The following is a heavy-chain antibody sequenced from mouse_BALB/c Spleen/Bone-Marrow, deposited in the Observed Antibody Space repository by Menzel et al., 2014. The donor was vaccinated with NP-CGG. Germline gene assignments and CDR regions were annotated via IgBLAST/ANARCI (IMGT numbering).Heavy chain of an antibody. Sequence: EVQRVESGGGLVQPGGSLKLSCAASGFDFSRYWMSWARQAPGKGLEWIGEINPDSSTINYTPSLKDKFIISRDNAKNTLYLQMRKVRSEDTALYYCARQGYYGYSDYWGQGTTLTVSS. CDR3: ARQGYYGYSDY. V-gene: IGHV4-1*02. CDR1: GFDFSRYW. J-gene: IGHJ2*01. D-gene: IGHD1-2*01. CDR2: INPDSSTI.